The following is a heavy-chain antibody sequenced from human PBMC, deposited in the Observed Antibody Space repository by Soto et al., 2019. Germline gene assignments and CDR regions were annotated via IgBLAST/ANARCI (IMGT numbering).Heavy chain of an antibody. D-gene: IGHD2-15*01. J-gene: IGHJ5*02. Sequence: GASVKVTCKASGYTFNSCDINWVRQDTGQGIKRMGWMNPNSGNTGYAQKFQSRVTMTRNTSISTAYMELSSLRSEDTAVYYCARGRGYCSGGSCEKYNWFDPWGQGTLVTVSS. CDR3: ARGRGYCSGGSCEKYNWFDP. CDR2: MNPNSGNT. V-gene: IGHV1-8*01. CDR1: GYTFNSCD.